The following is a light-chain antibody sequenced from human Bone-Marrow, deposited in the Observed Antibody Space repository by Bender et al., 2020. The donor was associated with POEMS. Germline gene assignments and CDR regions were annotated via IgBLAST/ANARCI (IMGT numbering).Light chain of an antibody. J-gene: IGLJ2*01. CDR1: SSNIGSDF. V-gene: IGLV1-47*01. Sequence: QPMLTQSPSASGTPGQRVNISCSGSSSNIGSDFVYWYQQLPGTAPKLLIYRNNQRPSGVPERFSGSKSGTSASLDISGLRSEDEADYYCTSYANTNIPVLFGGGTKLTVL. CDR2: RNN. CDR3: TSYANTNIPVL.